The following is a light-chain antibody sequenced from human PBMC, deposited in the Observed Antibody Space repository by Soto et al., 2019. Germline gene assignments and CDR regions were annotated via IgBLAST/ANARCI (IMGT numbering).Light chain of an antibody. CDR3: QQRGNWPVT. V-gene: IGKV3-11*01. CDR2: DAS. J-gene: IGKJ1*01. Sequence: DIVLTQSPATLSLSPGERATLSCRASQSVSSDFASYQQKPGQAPRRLIYDASNRATAIPDRFSGSGSGTDFTLTISSLEPDDFAGYDCQQRGNWPVTVGQGTRGDIK. CDR1: QSVSSD.